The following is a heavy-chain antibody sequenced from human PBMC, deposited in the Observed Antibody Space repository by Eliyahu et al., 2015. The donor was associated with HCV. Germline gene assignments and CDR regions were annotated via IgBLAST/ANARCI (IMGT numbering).Heavy chain of an antibody. CDR2: ISSSSTYT. CDR3: ARVGCCSGSCPSRGQLYFDMDV. J-gene: IGHJ6*02. Sequence: EVQVVESGGGLVQPGGSLRLSCAASGFXXSXFSXXWVRQAPGKGLEWVSSISSSSTYTNYADSVKGRFTISRDNAENSLFLQMNSLRADDTAVYYCARVGCCSGSCPSRGQLYFDMDVWGQGTTVTVSS. V-gene: IGHV3-21*01. D-gene: IGHD2-15*01. CDR1: GFXXSXFS.